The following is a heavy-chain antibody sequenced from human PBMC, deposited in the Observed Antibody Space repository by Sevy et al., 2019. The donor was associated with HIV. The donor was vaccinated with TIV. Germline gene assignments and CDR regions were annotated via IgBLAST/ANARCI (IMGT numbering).Heavy chain of an antibody. J-gene: IGHJ4*02. D-gene: IGHD6-19*01. CDR2: ISGGSSTI. Sequence: GGSLRLSCAASGFTFSAYPMTWVRQAPGRGLEWVTVISGGSSTIYYAHSVKGRFTISRDNSKNTLYLQMNSLRVEDTAVYYCARKYSSGWNPLDYWGQGTLVTVSS. CDR1: GFTFSAYP. V-gene: IGHV3-23*01. CDR3: ARKYSSGWNPLDY.